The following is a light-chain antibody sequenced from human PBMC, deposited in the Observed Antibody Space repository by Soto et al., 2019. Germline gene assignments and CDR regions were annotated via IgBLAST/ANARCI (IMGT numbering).Light chain of an antibody. CDR2: EVR. Sequence: QSALTHPASVSGSPGQSITISCTGTSSDVGDYNSVSWYQHHPGKAPKLMIYEVRNRPSGVSIRFSGSKSGNTASLTISGLQAEDEADYYCSSYTSISTWVFGGGTKLTVL. J-gene: IGLJ3*02. V-gene: IGLV2-14*01. CDR1: SSDVGDYNS. CDR3: SSYTSISTWV.